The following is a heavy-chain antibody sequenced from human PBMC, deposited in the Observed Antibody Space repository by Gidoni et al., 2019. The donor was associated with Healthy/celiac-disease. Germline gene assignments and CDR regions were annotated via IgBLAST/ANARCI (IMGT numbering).Heavy chain of an antibody. CDR3: ARDQAYYYDSSADTRGDY. Sequence: EVQLVESGGGLVKPGGSLRLSCAASGFTFSSYSMNWVRQAPGKGLEWVSSSSSSSSYIYYADSVKGRFTISRDNAKNSLYLQMNSLRAEDTAVYYCARDQAYYYDSSADTRGDYWGQGTLVTVSS. CDR2: SSSSSSYI. J-gene: IGHJ4*02. D-gene: IGHD3-22*01. V-gene: IGHV3-21*01. CDR1: GFTFSSYS.